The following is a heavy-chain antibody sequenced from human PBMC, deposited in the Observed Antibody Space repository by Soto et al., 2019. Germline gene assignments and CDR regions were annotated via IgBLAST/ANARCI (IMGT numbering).Heavy chain of an antibody. V-gene: IGHV1-69*01. CDR3: ARLGHCSSTSCYVYYYYGMDV. Sequence: QVQLVQSGVEVKKPGSSVKVSCKASGGTFSSYAISWVRQAPGQGLEWMGGIIPIFGTANYAQKFQGRVTITADESTSTAYMELSSLRSEDTAVYYCARLGHCSSTSCYVYYYYGMDVWGQGTTVTVSS. J-gene: IGHJ6*02. CDR1: GGTFSSYA. CDR2: IIPIFGTA. D-gene: IGHD2-2*01.